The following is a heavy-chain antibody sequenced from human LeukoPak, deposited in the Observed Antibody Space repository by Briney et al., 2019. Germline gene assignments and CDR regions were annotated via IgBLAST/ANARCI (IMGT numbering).Heavy chain of an antibody. D-gene: IGHD5-18*01. CDR2: ISTSSGST. CDR1: GFSFSDFY. Sequence: GGSLRLSCAASGFSFSDFYMSWIRQAPGKGLEWVSYISTSSGSTNYADSVKGRFTISRDNAKNSLYLQMNSLRADDTAVYYCARRGSGYSPWDWGQGTLVTVS. V-gene: IGHV3-11*03. J-gene: IGHJ4*02. CDR3: ARRGSGYSPWD.